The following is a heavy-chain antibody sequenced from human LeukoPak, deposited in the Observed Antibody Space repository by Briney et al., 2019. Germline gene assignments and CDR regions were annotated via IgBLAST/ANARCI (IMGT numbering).Heavy chain of an antibody. CDR1: GYNFTNYW. CDR3: ARLGRYDVLTGPDY. Sequence: GESLKISCQGSGYNFTNYWIGWVRQTPGKGLEWMGIIYPGESDPRYSPSFQGQVTISADKPINTAYLRWGSLKAADTAMYYCARLGRYDVLTGPDYWGQGTLVTVSS. D-gene: IGHD3-9*01. J-gene: IGHJ4*02. V-gene: IGHV5-51*01. CDR2: IYPGESDP.